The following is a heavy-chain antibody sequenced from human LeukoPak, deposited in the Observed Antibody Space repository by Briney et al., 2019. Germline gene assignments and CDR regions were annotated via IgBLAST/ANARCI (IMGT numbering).Heavy chain of an antibody. J-gene: IGHJ2*01. V-gene: IGHV3-23*01. CDR3: AKRCGGDCYWYFDL. Sequence: GGSLRLSCAAAGFTFNNYAMSWARQAPGKGLKWVSGISSGGSTYYADSVKGRFTISRDNSKNTLYLQMNSLRAEDTAVYYCAKRCGGDCYWYFDLWGRGTLVTVSS. D-gene: IGHD2-21*02. CDR2: ISSGGST. CDR1: GFTFNNYA.